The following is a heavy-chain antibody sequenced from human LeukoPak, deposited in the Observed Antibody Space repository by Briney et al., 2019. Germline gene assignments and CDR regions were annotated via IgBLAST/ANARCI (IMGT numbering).Heavy chain of an antibody. Sequence: GGSLRLSCAASGFTFSSYGMHWVRQAPGKGLEWVAFIRYDGSNKYYADSVKGRFTISRDNSKNTLYLQMNSLRAEDTAVYYCAKQTDYYDSSGYLDFDYWGQGTLVTVSS. CDR3: AKQTDYYDSSGYLDFDY. J-gene: IGHJ4*02. CDR1: GFTFSSYG. V-gene: IGHV3-30*02. CDR2: IRYDGSNK. D-gene: IGHD3-22*01.